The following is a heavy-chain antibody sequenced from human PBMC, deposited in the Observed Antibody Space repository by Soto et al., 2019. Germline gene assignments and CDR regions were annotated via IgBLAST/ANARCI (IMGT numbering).Heavy chain of an antibody. CDR1: GGSISSGGYY. CDR3: ARGRVDYYGSGSYPRDAFDI. Sequence: PSETLSLTCTVSGGSISSGGYYWSWIRQHPGKGLEWIGYIYYSGSTYYNPSLESRVTISVDTSKNQFSLKLSSVTAADTAVYYCARGRVDYYGSGSYPRDAFDIWGQGTVVMVS. D-gene: IGHD3-10*01. CDR2: IYYSGST. J-gene: IGHJ3*02. V-gene: IGHV4-31*03.